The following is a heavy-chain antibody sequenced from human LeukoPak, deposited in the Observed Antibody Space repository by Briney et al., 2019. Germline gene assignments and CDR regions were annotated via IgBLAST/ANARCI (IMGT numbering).Heavy chain of an antibody. CDR1: GFTFNRCW. Sequence: GGSLRLSCVVSGFTFNRCWMNWVRQAPGKGLEWVAHINPDGRDTYYVDSVKGRFTISRDNAQSSMYLQMNSLRVEDTAVYYCTSWGDTTAEYFQRWGQGTLVTVSS. CDR3: TSWGDTTAEYFQR. D-gene: IGHD2-21*02. J-gene: IGHJ1*01. CDR2: INPDGRDT. V-gene: IGHV3-7*01.